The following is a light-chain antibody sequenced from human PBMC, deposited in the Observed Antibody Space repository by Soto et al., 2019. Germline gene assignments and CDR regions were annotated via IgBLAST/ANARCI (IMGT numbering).Light chain of an antibody. V-gene: IGKV3-11*01. CDR3: QQRNIWPPVT. Sequence: EIVLTQSPATLSLSPGERATLSCRASPSVTNYLAWYQQKPGQPPRLLIYGAFNRAAGIPARFSGSGSGTDFTLTISSLEPEDSAVYYCQQRNIWPPVTFGQGPRLEIK. J-gene: IGKJ5*01. CDR2: GAF. CDR1: PSVTNY.